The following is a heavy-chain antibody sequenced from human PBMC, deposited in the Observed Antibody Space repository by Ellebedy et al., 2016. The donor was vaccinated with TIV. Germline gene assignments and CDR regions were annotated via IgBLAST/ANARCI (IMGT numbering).Heavy chain of an antibody. J-gene: IGHJ3*02. CDR3: ASNYYDAFDT. Sequence: PGGSLRLSCAASGFTFSSYSMNWVRQAPGKGLEWVSYIGGSSTPIYYADSVKGRFTISRDNAQNSVYLQMNSLRAEDTAVYYCASNYYDAFDTWGQGTMVTVS. CDR2: IGGSSTPI. CDR1: GFTFSSYS. V-gene: IGHV3-48*04. D-gene: IGHD3-10*01.